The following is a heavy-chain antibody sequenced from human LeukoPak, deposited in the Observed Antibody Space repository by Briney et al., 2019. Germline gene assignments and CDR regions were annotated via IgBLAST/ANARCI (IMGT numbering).Heavy chain of an antibody. Sequence: GGSLRLSCAASEFTFSSHSMNWVRQAPGKGLEWVSSISSSSSFIAYADSVKGRFTISRDNAKNSLYLQMNSLRAEDSAVYYCARDWDNCWDYWGQGTLVTVSS. V-gene: IGHV3-21*01. J-gene: IGHJ4*02. D-gene: IGHD1-1*01. CDR2: ISSSSSFI. CDR1: EFTFSSHS. CDR3: ARDWDNCWDY.